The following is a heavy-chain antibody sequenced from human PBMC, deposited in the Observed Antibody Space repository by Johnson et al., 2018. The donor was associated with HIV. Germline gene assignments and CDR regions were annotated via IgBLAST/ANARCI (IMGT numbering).Heavy chain of an antibody. CDR2: ISYEGSNK. Sequence: VESGGGVVQPGRSLRLSCAASGFTFSSYAMHWVRQAPGKGLEWVAVISYEGSNKYYADSVKGRFTISRDNSKNTLYLQMNSLRAEDTAVYYCARGGLGDYVVAFDIWGQGTMVTVSS. D-gene: IGHD4-17*01. V-gene: IGHV3-30-3*01. J-gene: IGHJ3*02. CDR1: GFTFSSYA. CDR3: ARGGLGDYVVAFDI.